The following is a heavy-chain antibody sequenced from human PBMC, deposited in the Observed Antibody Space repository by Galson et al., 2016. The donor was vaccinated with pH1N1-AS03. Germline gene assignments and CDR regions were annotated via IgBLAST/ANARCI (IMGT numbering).Heavy chain of an antibody. D-gene: IGHD4-17*01. CDR2: INHSGST. J-gene: IGHJ4*02. Sequence: ETLSLTCGVYGGSFGGYYWSWIRQPPGKGLEWIGEINHSGSTNYNPSLKSRVTISRDTSKKQFSLNLSSVTAADAAVYYCASHGDYFAGRDYWGQGTLVTVSS. CDR1: GGSFGGYY. V-gene: IGHV4-34*01. CDR3: ASHGDYFAGRDY.